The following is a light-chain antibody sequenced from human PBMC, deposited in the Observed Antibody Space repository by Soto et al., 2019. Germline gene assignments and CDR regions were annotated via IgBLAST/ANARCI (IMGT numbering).Light chain of an antibody. CDR1: QSVTSNY. Sequence: EIVLTQPPGTLSSSPGERATLSCRASQSVTSNYLAWYQQKRGQAPRLLIWGASIRATDLPDRFSGGGSGTDFTLTISRLEAEDFAVYYCHQYGSSPGTFGQGTKVEIK. CDR3: HQYGSSPGT. V-gene: IGKV3-20*01. CDR2: GAS. J-gene: IGKJ1*01.